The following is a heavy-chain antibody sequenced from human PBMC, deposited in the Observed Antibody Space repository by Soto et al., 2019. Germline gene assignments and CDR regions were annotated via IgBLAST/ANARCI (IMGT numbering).Heavy chain of an antibody. V-gene: IGHV3-7*05. Sequence: EVQLVESGGGLAQPGGSLRLSCAASGFTFSNYWMSWVRQAPGKGLEWVANIKQDGSERNYVDSVKGRFTISRDNAKNSLYLQLNSLRAEDTAVYYFARAGSENDYWGQGTLVTVSS. CDR2: IKQDGSER. CDR3: ARAGSENDY. D-gene: IGHD3-10*01. J-gene: IGHJ4*02. CDR1: GFTFSNYW.